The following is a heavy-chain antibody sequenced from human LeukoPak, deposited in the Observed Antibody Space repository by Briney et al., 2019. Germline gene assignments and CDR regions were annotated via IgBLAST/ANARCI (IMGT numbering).Heavy chain of an antibody. CDR1: GGSISSGGYS. CDR3: ARKTGRGSGSYHLDY. D-gene: IGHD3-10*01. V-gene: IGHV4-30-2*01. J-gene: IGHJ4*02. Sequence: SETLSLTCAVSGGSISSGGYSWSWIRQPPGKGLEWIGYIYHSGSTYYNPSLKSRVTISVDRSKNQFSLKLSSVTAADTAVYYCARKTGRGSGSYHLDYWGQGTLVTVSS. CDR2: IYHSGST.